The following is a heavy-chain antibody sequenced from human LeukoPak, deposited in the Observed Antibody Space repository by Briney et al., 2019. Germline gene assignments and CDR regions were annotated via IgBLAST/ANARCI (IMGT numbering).Heavy chain of an antibody. Sequence: PGGSLRLSCAASGFTFDDYGMSWVRQAPGKGLEWVSGINWNGGSTGYADSVKGRFTISRDNAKNSLYLQMNSLRAEDTALYYCARVRIAAAGTRGYFDYWGQGTLVTVSS. J-gene: IGHJ4*02. CDR2: INWNGGST. V-gene: IGHV3-20*04. D-gene: IGHD6-13*01. CDR3: ARVRIAAAGTRGYFDY. CDR1: GFTFDDYG.